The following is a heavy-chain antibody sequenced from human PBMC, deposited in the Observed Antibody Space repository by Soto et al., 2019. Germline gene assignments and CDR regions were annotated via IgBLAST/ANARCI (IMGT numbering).Heavy chain of an antibody. CDR3: AKATEYYFDY. Sequence: GGSLRLSCAASGFPIISYGMHLVRQAPGKGLEWVAVISYDGSNKYYADSVKGRFTISRDNSKNTLYLQMNSLRAEDTAVYYCAKATEYYFDYWGQGTLVTVSS. CDR1: GFPIISYG. J-gene: IGHJ4*02. CDR2: ISYDGSNK. V-gene: IGHV3-30*18.